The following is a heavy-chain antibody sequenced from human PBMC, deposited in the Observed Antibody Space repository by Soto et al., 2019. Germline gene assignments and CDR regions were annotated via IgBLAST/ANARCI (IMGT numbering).Heavy chain of an antibody. CDR1: GFSLRNYG. CDR3: ARGLHGEYGTGDYYYGLDV. D-gene: IGHD4-17*01. V-gene: IGHV3-23*01. Sequence: EVQLLESGGDLLQPGGSLRVSCAASGFSLRNYGMSWVRQAPGKELEWVSPITGSGGMRYNEDSVKGRVTISKYNSRDTLYLQMNSLGVEDTAVYYCARGLHGEYGTGDYYYGLDVWGLGTTVTVSS. J-gene: IGHJ6*02. CDR2: ITGSGGMR.